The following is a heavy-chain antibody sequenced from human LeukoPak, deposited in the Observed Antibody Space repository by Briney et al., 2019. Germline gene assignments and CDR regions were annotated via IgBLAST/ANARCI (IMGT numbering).Heavy chain of an antibody. Sequence: SETLSLTCTVSGGSISSRYWSWIRQPPGKGLEYIAHIYYSGTTNYNPSLKSRVAISVDTSRTQFSLKLSSVTAADTAVYYCARADYYYDSRGYSYYFDSWGQGTLVTVSS. J-gene: IGHJ4*02. CDR3: ARADYYYDSRGYSYYFDS. CDR1: GGSISSRY. CDR2: IYYSGTT. V-gene: IGHV4-59*11. D-gene: IGHD3-22*01.